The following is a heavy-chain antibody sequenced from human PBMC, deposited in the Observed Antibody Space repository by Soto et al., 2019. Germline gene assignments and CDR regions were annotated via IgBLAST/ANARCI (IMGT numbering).Heavy chain of an antibody. J-gene: IGHJ4*02. CDR1: GFTFSSYA. CDR3: ARESNKPLDY. V-gene: IGHV3-30-3*01. Sequence: WGPLRLSCAAPGFTFSSYAIHFFRQAPGKGLEWVAVISYDGSNKYYADSVKGRFTISRDNSKNTLYLQMNSLRAEDTAVYYCARESNKPLDYWGQGTLVTVSS. CDR2: ISYDGSNK.